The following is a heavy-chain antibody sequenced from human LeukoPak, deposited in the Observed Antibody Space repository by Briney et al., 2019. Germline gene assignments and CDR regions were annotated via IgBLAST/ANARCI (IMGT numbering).Heavy chain of an antibody. D-gene: IGHD2-15*01. J-gene: IGHJ4*02. CDR2: IYSGGNT. Sequence: PGGSLRLSCTVSGFTVSSNSMSWVRQAPGKGLEWVSFIYSGGNTHYSDSVKGRFTISRDNSKNTLYLQMNSLRAEDAAVYYCAKAPVTTCSGAYCYPFDYWGQGTLVTVSS. CDR3: AKAPVTTCSGAYCYPFDY. CDR1: GFTVSSNS. V-gene: IGHV3-53*01.